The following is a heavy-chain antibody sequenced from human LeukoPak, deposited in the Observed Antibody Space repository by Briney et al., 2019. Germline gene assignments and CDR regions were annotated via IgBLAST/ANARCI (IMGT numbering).Heavy chain of an antibody. CDR3: AREASSSWYPPAFDI. Sequence: PSETLSLTCTVSGGSISSYYWSWIRRPPGKGLEWIGYIYYSGSTNYNPSLKSRVTISVDTSKNQFSLKLSSVTAADTAVYYCAREASSSWYPPAFDIWSQGTMVTVSS. V-gene: IGHV4-59*01. J-gene: IGHJ3*02. CDR2: IYYSGST. CDR1: GGSISSYY. D-gene: IGHD6-13*01.